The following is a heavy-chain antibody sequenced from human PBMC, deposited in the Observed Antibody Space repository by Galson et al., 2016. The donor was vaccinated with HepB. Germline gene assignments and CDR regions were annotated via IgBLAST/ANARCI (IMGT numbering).Heavy chain of an antibody. CDR3: TREGVGGFDL. V-gene: IGHV3-53*01. D-gene: IGHD1-26*01. J-gene: IGHJ2*01. CDR2: IYSGGST. Sequence: SLRLSCAVSGFTVSNNYMSWVRQAPGKGLEWVSLIYSGGSTKYADSVKGRFTISRDNSKNTLFLQMDSLRPEDTAVYCCTREGVGGFDLWGRGTLVTVSS. CDR1: GFTVSNNY.